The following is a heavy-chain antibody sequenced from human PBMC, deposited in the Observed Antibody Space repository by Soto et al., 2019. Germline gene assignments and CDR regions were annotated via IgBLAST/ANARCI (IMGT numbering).Heavy chain of an antibody. CDR2: VYYRGNA. Sequence: QLQLQESGPGLVKPSETLSLTCSVSDDSITRDIYYCGWIRQLPGKGLEWTASVYYRGNAYYNPPLQTGAAMFLDESKSQFSLKVNSVTAADSVVYFSARLERLATISCKWDFGGPGALVTVSS. CDR1: DDSITRDIYY. J-gene: IGHJ4*02. D-gene: IGHD3-9*01. CDR3: ARLERLATISCKWDF. V-gene: IGHV4-39*01.